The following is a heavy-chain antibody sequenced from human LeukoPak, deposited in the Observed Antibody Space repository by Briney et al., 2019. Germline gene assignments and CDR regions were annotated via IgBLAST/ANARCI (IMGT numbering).Heavy chain of an antibody. CDR1: GYTFTGYY. J-gene: IGHJ6*02. CDR3: ATRPFAMVRGVIIPYYYYGMDV. V-gene: IGHV1-2*04. D-gene: IGHD3-10*01. CDR2: INPNSGGT. Sequence: ASVKVSCKASGYTFTGYYTHWVRQAPGQGLEWMGWINPNSGGTNYAQKFQGWVTMTRDTSISTAYMELSRLRSDDTAVYYCATRPFAMVRGVIIPYYYYGMDVWGQGTTVTVSS.